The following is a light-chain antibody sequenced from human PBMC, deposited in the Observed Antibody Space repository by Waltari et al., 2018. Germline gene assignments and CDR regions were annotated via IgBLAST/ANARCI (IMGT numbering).Light chain of an antibody. CDR3: CSYAGSYIV. CDR2: DVS. CDR1: SSDVGGYNY. Sequence: QSALTQPRSVSGSPGQSVAISCTGTSSDVGGYNYVSWYQQHPGKVPKVVIYDVSKRPSGVPDRFSCSKSGNTASLTISGLQADDEADYYCCSYAGSYIVFGAGTKVTVL. J-gene: IGLJ1*01. V-gene: IGLV2-11*01.